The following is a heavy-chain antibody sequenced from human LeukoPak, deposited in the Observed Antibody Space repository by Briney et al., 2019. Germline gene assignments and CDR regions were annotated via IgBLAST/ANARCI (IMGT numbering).Heavy chain of an antibody. CDR3: ARPLDYGDYGGRQARKAFDI. CDR1: GYSFTSYW. J-gene: IGHJ3*02. D-gene: IGHD4-17*01. Sequence: GESLQISCKGSGYSFTSYWIGWVRQVPGKGLEWMGIIYPGDSDTRYSPSFQGQVTISADKSISTAYLQWSSLKASDTAMYYCARPLDYGDYGGRQARKAFDIWGQGTMVTVSS. CDR2: IYPGDSDT. V-gene: IGHV5-51*01.